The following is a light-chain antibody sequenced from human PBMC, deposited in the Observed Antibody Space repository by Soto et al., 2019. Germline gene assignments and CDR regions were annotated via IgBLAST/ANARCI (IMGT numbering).Light chain of an antibody. CDR3: SSYTSSSTLV. J-gene: IGLJ1*01. Sequence: QPALTQPASVSGSPGQSITISCTGTSSDVGNYNYVSWYQHHPGKAPKLMIYEVSDRPSGVSNRFSGSKSANTASLTISGLQAEDEADYYCSSYTSSSTLVFGTGTKVTVL. CDR1: SSDVGNYNY. V-gene: IGLV2-14*01. CDR2: EVS.